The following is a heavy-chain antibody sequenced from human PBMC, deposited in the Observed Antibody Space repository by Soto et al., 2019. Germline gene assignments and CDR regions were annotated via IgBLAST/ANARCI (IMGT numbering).Heavy chain of an antibody. V-gene: IGHV4-30-2*01. D-gene: IGHD6-19*01. Sequence: SSETLSLTCAVSGGSISSGGYSWSWIRQPPGKGLEWIGYIYHSGSTYYNPSLKSRVTISVDRSKNQFSLKLSSVTAADTAVYYCAREPIAVAGTRYYYGMDVWGQGTTVTVSS. J-gene: IGHJ6*02. CDR3: AREPIAVAGTRYYYGMDV. CDR2: IYHSGST. CDR1: GGSISSGGYS.